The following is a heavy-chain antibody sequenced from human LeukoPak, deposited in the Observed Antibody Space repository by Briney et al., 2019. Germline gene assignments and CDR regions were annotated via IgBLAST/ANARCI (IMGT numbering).Heavy chain of an antibody. CDR3: AKDRAPYCSSTSCYTXDX. CDR1: GFTFSSYV. Sequence: PGGSLRLSCAASGFTFSSYVMHWLRQAPGKGLEWVAFIRYDGINKHYADSVKGRFTISRDNSKNTLYLQMNSLRAEDTAVYYCAKDRAPYCSSTSCYTXDXXGQGXXVTV. V-gene: IGHV3-30*02. D-gene: IGHD2-2*02. CDR2: IRYDGINK. J-gene: IGHJ4*02.